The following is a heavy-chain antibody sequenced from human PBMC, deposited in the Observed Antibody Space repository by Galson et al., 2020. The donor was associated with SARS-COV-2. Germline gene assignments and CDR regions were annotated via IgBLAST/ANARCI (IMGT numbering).Heavy chain of an antibody. CDR2: ISSSSSYT. CDR1: GFTFSDYY. CDR3: AGGIYYDSSGYSLNYYYYGMDV. V-gene: IGHV3-11*06. Sequence: TGGSLRLSCAASGFTFSDYYMSWTRQAPGKGLEWVSYISSSSSYTNYADSVKGRFTISRDNAKNSLYLQMNSLRAEDTAVYYCAGGIYYDSSGYSLNYYYYGMDVWGQGTTVTVSS. D-gene: IGHD3-22*01. J-gene: IGHJ6*02.